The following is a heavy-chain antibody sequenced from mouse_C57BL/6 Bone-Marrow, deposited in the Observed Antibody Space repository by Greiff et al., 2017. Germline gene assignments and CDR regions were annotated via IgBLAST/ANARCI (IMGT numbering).Heavy chain of an antibody. CDR1: GFTFSSYG. J-gene: IGHJ2*01. V-gene: IGHV5-6*02. CDR2: ISSGGSYT. Sequence: DVMLVESGGDLVKPGGSLKLSCAASGFTFSSYGMSWVRQTPDKRLEWVATISSGGSYTYYPDSVKGRFTISRDNAKNTLYLQMSSLKSEDTAMYYCARLDSSSYFDYWGQGTTLTVSS. CDR3: ARLDSSSYFDY. D-gene: IGHD3-2*02.